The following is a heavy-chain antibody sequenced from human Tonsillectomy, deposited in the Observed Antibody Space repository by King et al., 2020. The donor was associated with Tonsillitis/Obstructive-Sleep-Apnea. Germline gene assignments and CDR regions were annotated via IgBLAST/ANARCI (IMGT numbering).Heavy chain of an antibody. Sequence: VQLVESGGGLVQPGGPLRLSCAASGSTFSSYWMSWVRQAPGKGLEWVANIKKDGSEKYYVDSVKGRLTIYRDNAKNSLYQQINRLRAADTAVYYCARDSDFKEFSSWYARANYYHYYMDVWGKGTTVSVSS. D-gene: IGHD6-13*01. J-gene: IGHJ6*03. CDR3: ARDSDFKEFSSWYARANYYHYYMDV. CDR2: IKKDGSEK. V-gene: IGHV3-7*01. CDR1: GSTFSSYW.